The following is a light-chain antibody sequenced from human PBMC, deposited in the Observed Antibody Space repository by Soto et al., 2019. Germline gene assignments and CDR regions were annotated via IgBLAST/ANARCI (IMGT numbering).Light chain of an antibody. CDR1: SGHSNYA. CDR3: QTWGTGIVV. J-gene: IGLJ2*01. V-gene: IGLV4-69*01. Sequence: QPVLTQSPSASASLGASVRLTCTLTSGHSNYAIAWHQQQPEKGPRFLMKLNSDGSHTKGDGIFDRFSGSSSGAERYLTISSLQSEDEADYYCQTWGTGIVVFGGGTQLTVL. CDR2: LNSDGSH.